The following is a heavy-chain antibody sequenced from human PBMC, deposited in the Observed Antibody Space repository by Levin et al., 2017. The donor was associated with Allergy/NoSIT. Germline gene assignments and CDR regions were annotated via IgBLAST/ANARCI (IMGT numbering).Heavy chain of an antibody. V-gene: IGHV3-23*01. J-gene: IGHJ4*01. CDR2: IINSGVGT. CDR3: AKDAIRGSDQPYYFDY. Sequence: ASVKVSCAASGFTFNNYAMSWVRQAPGKGLEWVSAIINSGVGTYYADSVKGRFTISRDNSKNTMYLQMNSLRAEDTAVYFCAKDAIRGSDQPYYFDYWGQEPWSPPPQ. CDR1: GFTFNNYA. D-gene: IGHD6-19*01.